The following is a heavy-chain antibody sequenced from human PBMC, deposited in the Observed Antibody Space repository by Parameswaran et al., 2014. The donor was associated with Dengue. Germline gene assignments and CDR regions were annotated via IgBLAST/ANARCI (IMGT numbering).Heavy chain of an antibody. Sequence: WIRQPPGKGLEWIGEINHSGGTNYNPSLKSRVTISVDTSKNQFSLKLSSVTAADTAVYYCARVPYYDFWSGYRKGSFDYWGQGTLVTVSS. CDR3: ARVPYYDFWSGYRKGSFDY. J-gene: IGHJ4*02. V-gene: IGHV4-34*01. CDR2: INHSGGT. D-gene: IGHD3-3*01.